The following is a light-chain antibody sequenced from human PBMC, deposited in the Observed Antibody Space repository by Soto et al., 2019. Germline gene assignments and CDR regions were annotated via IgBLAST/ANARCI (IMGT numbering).Light chain of an antibody. J-gene: IGKJ3*01. V-gene: IGKV3-20*01. CDR2: GTS. CDR3: HKWYT. CDR1: QIVSSSY. Sequence: EIVLTQSPGTLSLSPGERATLSCRASQIVSSSYLAWYQQKPGQAPRLLIYGTSSRATGIPDRFSGSGSGTDFTLTISRLEPEDFAVYYCHKWYTFGPGTKVDIK.